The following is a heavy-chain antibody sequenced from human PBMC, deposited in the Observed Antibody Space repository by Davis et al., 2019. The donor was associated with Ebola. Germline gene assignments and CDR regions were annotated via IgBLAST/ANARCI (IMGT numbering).Heavy chain of an antibody. CDR1: GYTFSNYD. V-gene: IGHV1-18*01. CDR2: ISTYKSNT. D-gene: IGHD6-19*01. CDR3: AREGSSGWKGYFDY. J-gene: IGHJ4*02. Sequence: AASVTVSCKASGYTFSNYDINWVRQAPGQGLEWMGWISTYKSNTKYAQKFQDRVTMTTDTSTSTAYMELKSLRSDDTAVYYCAREGSSGWKGYFDYWGQGTLVTVSS.